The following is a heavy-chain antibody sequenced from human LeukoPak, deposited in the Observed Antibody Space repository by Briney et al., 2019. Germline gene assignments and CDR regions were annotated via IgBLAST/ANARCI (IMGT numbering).Heavy chain of an antibody. CDR3: AKQARRAYYYGSGTYAGSHYFDY. Sequence: GGSLRLSCAASGFTFSSYEMNWVRQAPGKGLEWVSYISSSGSTRYYPDSVKGRFTISRDNSKNTLYLQMNSLRAEDTAVYYCAKQARRAYYYGSGTYAGSHYFDYWGQGTLVTVSS. J-gene: IGHJ4*02. D-gene: IGHD3-10*01. V-gene: IGHV3-48*03. CDR2: ISSSGSTR. CDR1: GFTFSSYE.